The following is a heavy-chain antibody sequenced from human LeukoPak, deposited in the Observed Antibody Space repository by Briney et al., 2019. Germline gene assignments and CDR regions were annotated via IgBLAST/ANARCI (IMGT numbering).Heavy chain of an antibody. CDR3: ARDLSAPPSYSSGWGPINWFDP. V-gene: IGHV4-39*07. CDR2: IYYSGST. Sequence: PSETLTVTCTVSGGSISSSSYYWGWLRQPPGKGLEWIGSIYYSGSTYYNPSLKSRVTISVDTSKNQFSLQLNSVTPEDTAVYYCARDLSAPPSYSSGWGPINWFDPWGQGTLVTVSS. CDR1: GGSISSSSYY. D-gene: IGHD6-19*01. J-gene: IGHJ5*02.